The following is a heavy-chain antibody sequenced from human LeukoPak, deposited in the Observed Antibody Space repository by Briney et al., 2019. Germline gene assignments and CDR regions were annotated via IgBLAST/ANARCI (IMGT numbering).Heavy chain of an antibody. D-gene: IGHD5-18*01. CDR2: ISDNGGRT. CDR3: AKDGRLYSYGFDY. CDR1: GFTFSSYA. J-gene: IGHJ4*02. Sequence: GGSLRLSCAASGFTFSSYAMSWVRQAPGKGLEWVSSISDNGGRTYHADSVKGRFTISRDNSKNTLFLQMNSLRAEDTAVYYCAKDGRLYSYGFDYWGQGTLVTVSS. V-gene: IGHV3-23*01.